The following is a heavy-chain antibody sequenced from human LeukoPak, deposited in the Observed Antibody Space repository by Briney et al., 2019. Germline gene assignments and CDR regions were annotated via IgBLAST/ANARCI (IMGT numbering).Heavy chain of an antibody. Sequence: GGSLRLSCAASGFTFSSYAMSWVRQAPGKGLEWVSAISGSGGSTYYADSVKGRFTISRDNSKNTLYLQMNSLRAEDTAVYYCAKDRDHSGYDPEGFDYWGQGTLVTVSS. CDR3: AKDRDHSGYDPEGFDY. V-gene: IGHV3-23*01. CDR1: GFTFSSYA. J-gene: IGHJ4*02. CDR2: ISGSGGST. D-gene: IGHD3-22*01.